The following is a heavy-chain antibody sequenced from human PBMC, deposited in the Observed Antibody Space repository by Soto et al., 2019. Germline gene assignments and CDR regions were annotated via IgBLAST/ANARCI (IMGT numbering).Heavy chain of an antibody. CDR3: AKDHKRKQWLDYYYYGMDV. Sequence: ESGGGVVQPGRSLRLSCAASGFTFSSYGMHWVRQAPGKGLEWVAVISYDGSNKYYADSVKGRFTISRDNSKNTLYLQMNSLRAEDTAVYYCAKDHKRKQWLDYYYYGMDVWGQGTTVTGSS. V-gene: IGHV3-30*18. D-gene: IGHD6-19*01. CDR1: GFTFSSYG. J-gene: IGHJ6*02. CDR2: ISYDGSNK.